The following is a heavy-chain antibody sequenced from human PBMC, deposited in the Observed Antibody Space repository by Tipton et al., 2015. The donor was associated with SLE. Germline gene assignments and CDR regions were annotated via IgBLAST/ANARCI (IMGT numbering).Heavy chain of an antibody. D-gene: IGHD6-13*01. J-gene: IGHJ4*02. CDR2: INPSGST. CDR3: ARGYSSSWYYY. Sequence: TLSLTCAVYGASFSGYYWSWIRQPPGKGLEWIGEINPSGSTNYNPSLKSRVTISVDTSKNQFSLKLSSVTAADTAVYYCARGYSSSWYYYWGQGTLVTVSS. CDR1: GASFSGYY. V-gene: IGHV4-34*01.